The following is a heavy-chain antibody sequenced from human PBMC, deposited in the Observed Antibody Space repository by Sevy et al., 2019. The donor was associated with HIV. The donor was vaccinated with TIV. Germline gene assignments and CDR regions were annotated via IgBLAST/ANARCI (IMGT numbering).Heavy chain of an antibody. V-gene: IGHV3-30*04. D-gene: IGHD3-22*01. CDR3: ARTQIRSGYYYRPFDS. J-gene: IGHJ4*02. CDR2: ISYDESNK. Sequence: GGSLRLSCAASGFTFSSYARHWVRQAPGKGLEWVAVISYDESNKYYADSVKGRFTIPRDNSQNTLYLQMTSLRAEDTAVYYCARTQIRSGYYYRPFDSWGQGTLVTVSS. CDR1: GFTFSSYA.